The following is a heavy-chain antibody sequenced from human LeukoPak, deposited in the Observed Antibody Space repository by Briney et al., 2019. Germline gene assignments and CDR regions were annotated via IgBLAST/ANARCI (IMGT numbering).Heavy chain of an antibody. Sequence: PGGSLRLSCAASGFTFSSYSMNWVRQAPGKGLEWVSSISSSSSYIYYADSVKGRFTISRDNAKNSLYLQMGSLRAEDMAVYYCARGDFSAFDIWGQGTMVTVSS. D-gene: IGHD3-3*01. V-gene: IGHV3-21*01. CDR2: ISSSSSYI. CDR3: ARGDFSAFDI. J-gene: IGHJ3*02. CDR1: GFTFSSYS.